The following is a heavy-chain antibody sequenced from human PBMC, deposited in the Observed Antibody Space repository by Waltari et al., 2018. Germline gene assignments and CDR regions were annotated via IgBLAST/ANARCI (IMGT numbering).Heavy chain of an antibody. CDR2: INHSGST. CDR1: GGSFSGYY. V-gene: IGHV4-34*01. CDR3: ARGPIGDYYDSSGFGPTDY. D-gene: IGHD3-22*01. Sequence: QVQLQQWGAGLLKPSETLSLTCAVYGGSFSGYYWSWIRQPPGKGLEWIGEINHSGSTNYHPSLKSRVTISVDTSKNQFSLKLSSVTAADTAVYYCARGPIGDYYDSSGFGPTDYWGQGTLVTVSS. J-gene: IGHJ4*02.